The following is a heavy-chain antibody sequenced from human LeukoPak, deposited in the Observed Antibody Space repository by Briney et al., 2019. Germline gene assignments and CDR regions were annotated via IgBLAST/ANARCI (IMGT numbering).Heavy chain of an antibody. CDR3: ASSGFGELFHDY. J-gene: IGHJ4*02. CDR2: ISGSGGST. CDR1: GFTFSSYA. V-gene: IGHV3-23*01. Sequence: PGGSLRLSCAASGFTFSSYAMSWVRQAPGKGLEWVSAISGSGGSTYYADSVKGRFTISRDNSKNTLYLQMNSLRAEDTAVYYCASSGFGELFHDYWGQGTLVTVSS. D-gene: IGHD3-10*01.